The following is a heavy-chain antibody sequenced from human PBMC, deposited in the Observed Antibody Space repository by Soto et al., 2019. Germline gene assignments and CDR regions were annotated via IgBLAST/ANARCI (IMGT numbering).Heavy chain of an antibody. J-gene: IGHJ4*02. D-gene: IGHD1-1*01. CDR3: ARGRYGDY. Sequence: QVHLVQSGAEVKKPGASVKVSCKGSGYAFTTYGITWVRQAPGKGLEWMGWISAHNGNTNYAQKLQGRVTVTRDTSTSTAYMELRSLRSDDTAVYYCARGRYGDYWGQGPLVTVSS. V-gene: IGHV1-18*01. CDR2: ISAHNGNT. CDR1: GYAFTTYG.